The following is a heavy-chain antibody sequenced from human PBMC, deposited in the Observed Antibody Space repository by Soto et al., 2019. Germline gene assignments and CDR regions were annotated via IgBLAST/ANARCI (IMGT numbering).Heavy chain of an antibody. Sequence: ASVKVSCKASGYTFTSYGISWVRQAPGQGLEWMGWISAYNGNTNYAQKLQGRVTMTTDASTSTAYMELRSLRSDDTAVYYCASGGTRNYYYYMDVWGKGTTVTVSS. CDR3: ASGGTRNYYYYMDV. CDR2: ISAYNGNT. J-gene: IGHJ6*03. CDR1: GYTFTSYG. D-gene: IGHD1-7*01. V-gene: IGHV1-18*01.